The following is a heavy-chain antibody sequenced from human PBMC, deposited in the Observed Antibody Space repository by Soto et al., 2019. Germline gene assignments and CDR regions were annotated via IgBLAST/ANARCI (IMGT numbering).Heavy chain of an antibody. D-gene: IGHD6-19*01. J-gene: IGHJ4*02. CDR3: ARVEAVAGTIYFDY. CDR2: INHSGST. CDR1: GGSFSGYY. V-gene: IGHV4-34*01. Sequence: SETLSLTCAVYGGSFSGYYWSWIRQPPGKGLEWIGEINHSGSTNYNPSLKSRVTISVDTSKNQFSLKLSSVTAADTPVYYCARVEAVAGTIYFDYWGQGTLVTVSS.